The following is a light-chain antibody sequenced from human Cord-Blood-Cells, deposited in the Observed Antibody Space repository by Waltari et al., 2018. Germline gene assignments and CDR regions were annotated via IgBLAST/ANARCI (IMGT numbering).Light chain of an antibody. CDR2: AAS. CDR3: QQSYSTPP. Sequence: DIQMTQSPSSLSASVGDRVTITCRASQSISSYLNWYQQKPGKAPKLLIYAASSLQSGVPSSFSGSGSGTDFTLTISSLQPEDFATYYCQQSYSTPPFGQGTKVEIK. V-gene: IGKV1-39*01. J-gene: IGKJ1*01. CDR1: QSISSY.